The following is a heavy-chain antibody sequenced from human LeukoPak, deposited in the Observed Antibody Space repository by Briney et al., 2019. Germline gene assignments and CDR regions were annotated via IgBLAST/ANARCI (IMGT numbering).Heavy chain of an antibody. V-gene: IGHV3-23*01. J-gene: IGHJ4*02. CDR2: ISGSGGST. CDR1: GFTFSSYA. Sequence: GGSLRLSCAASGFTFSSYAMSWVRQAPGKGLEWVSAISGSGGSTYYADSVKGRFTISRDNSKNTLYLQMNSLRAEDSAVYYCAKDLGTLISGTYYYYFDYWGQGTLVTVSS. D-gene: IGHD3-10*01. CDR3: AKDLGTLISGTYYYYFDY.